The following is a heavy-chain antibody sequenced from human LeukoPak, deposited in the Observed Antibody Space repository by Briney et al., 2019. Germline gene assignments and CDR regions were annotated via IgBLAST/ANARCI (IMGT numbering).Heavy chain of an antibody. J-gene: IGHJ4*02. Sequence: SETLSLTCTVSGGSISSYYWSWIRQPPGKGLEWIGYIYYSGSTNYNPSLKSRVTISVDTSKNQFSLKLSSVTAADTAVYYCARLGGGGLDYWGQGTLVTVSS. CDR2: IYYSGST. CDR3: ARLGGGGLDY. CDR1: GGSISSYY. V-gene: IGHV4-59*12. D-gene: IGHD1-26*01.